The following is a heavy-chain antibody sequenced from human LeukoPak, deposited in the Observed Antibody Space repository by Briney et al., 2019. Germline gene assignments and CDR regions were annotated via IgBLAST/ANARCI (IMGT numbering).Heavy chain of an antibody. CDR1: GFGFSSYA. J-gene: IGHJ6*02. V-gene: IGHV3-23*01. CDR2: ISGSGGNT. Sequence: GGSLRLSCVGSGFGFSSYAMSWVRQAPGKGLEWVSGISGSGGNTYYADSIKGRFTISRDNSKNTLYLQMNSLRAEDTAVYYCAKRYDFWSGSFNYYNMDVWGQGTTVTVSS. D-gene: IGHD3-3*01. CDR3: AKRYDFWSGSFNYYNMDV.